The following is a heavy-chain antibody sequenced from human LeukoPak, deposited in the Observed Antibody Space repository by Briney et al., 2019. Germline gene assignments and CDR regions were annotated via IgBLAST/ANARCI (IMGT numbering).Heavy chain of an antibody. V-gene: IGHV3-48*01. CDR3: VRDNPRCCGVVPANIDDY. Sequence: GGSLRLSCVDSGFTFSRHSMNWVRQAPGKGLEWVSYINGGGSPIYYADSVRGRFTISRDNAKNSLYLQMNSLRAEDTAVYYCVRDNPRCCGVVPANIDDYWGQGTLVTVSS. D-gene: IGHD2-15*01. J-gene: IGHJ4*02. CDR1: GFTFSRHS. CDR2: INGGGSPI.